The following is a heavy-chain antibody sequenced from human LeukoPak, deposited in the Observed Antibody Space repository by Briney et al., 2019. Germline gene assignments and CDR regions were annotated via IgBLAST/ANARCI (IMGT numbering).Heavy chain of an antibody. CDR2: INPNSGGT. CDR1: GYTFTAYY. Sequence: ASVKVSCKASGYTFTAYYMHWVRQAPGQGLEWMGWINPNSGGTKYAQKFQDRVTMTRDTSISTAYMELSRLRSDDTAVYYCTRLLYSSGWYPSEYWGQGTLVSVSS. D-gene: IGHD6-19*01. CDR3: TRLLYSSGWYPSEY. J-gene: IGHJ4*02. V-gene: IGHV1-2*02.